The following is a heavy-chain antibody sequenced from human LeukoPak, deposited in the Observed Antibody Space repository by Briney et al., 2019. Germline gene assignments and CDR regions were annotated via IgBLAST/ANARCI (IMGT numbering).Heavy chain of an antibody. J-gene: IGHJ6*02. V-gene: IGHV4-30-4*01. CDR3: ASAGSGRNKTRYYYYYGMDV. CDR1: GGSISSGDYY. D-gene: IGHD3-10*01. CDR2: IYYSGST. Sequence: SETLSLTCTVSGGSISSGDYYWSWIRQPPGKGLEWIGYIYYSGSTYYNPSLKSRVTISVDTSKNQFSLKLSSVTAADTAVYYCASAGSGRNKTRYYYYYGMDVWGQGTTVTVSS.